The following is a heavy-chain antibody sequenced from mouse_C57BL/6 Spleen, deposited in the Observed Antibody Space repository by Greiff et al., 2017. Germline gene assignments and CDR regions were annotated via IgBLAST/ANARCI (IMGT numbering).Heavy chain of an antibody. CDR1: GYTFTDYN. Sequence: VQLQQSGPVLVKPGASVKMSCKASGYTFTDYNMHWVKQSHGKSLEWIGYINPYNGGPSYNQKFKGKATLTVDKSSSTAYMEHLELTSEDSADYYWANEISTIAGGDYAIDYWGQGTSVTVSS. V-gene: IGHV1-22*01. CDR3: ANEISTIAGGDYAIDY. CDR2: INPYNGGP. J-gene: IGHJ4*01. D-gene: IGHD2-14*01.